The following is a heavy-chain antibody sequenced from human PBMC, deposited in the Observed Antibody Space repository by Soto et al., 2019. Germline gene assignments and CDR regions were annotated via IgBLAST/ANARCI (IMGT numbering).Heavy chain of an antibody. CDR1: GYTFTSYG. Sequence: ASVKVSCKASGYTFTSYGISWVRQAPGQGLEWMGWISAYNGNTNYAQKLQGRVTMTTDTSTSTAYMELRSLRSDDTAAYYCARADCGGDCYSEYHFGYWRQGTLVTVSS. CDR3: ARADCGGDCYSEYHFGY. V-gene: IGHV1-18*04. J-gene: IGHJ4*02. CDR2: ISAYNGNT. D-gene: IGHD2-21*02.